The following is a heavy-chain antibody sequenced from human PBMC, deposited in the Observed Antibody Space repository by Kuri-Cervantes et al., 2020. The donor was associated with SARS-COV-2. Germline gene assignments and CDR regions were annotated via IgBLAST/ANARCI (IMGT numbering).Heavy chain of an antibody. Sequence: GESLKISCKASGYTFTGYYMHWVRQAPGQGLEWMGWINPNSGGTNYAQKFQGRVTMTRDTSISTAYMELSRLRSDDTAVYYCARVERGFRRHNWFDPWGQGTLVTVSS. D-gene: IGHD1-1*01. J-gene: IGHJ5*02. CDR2: INPNSGGT. CDR3: ARVERGFRRHNWFDP. CDR1: GYTFTGYY. V-gene: IGHV1-2*02.